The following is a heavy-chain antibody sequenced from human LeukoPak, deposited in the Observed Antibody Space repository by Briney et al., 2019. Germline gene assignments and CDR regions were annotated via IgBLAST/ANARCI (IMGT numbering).Heavy chain of an antibody. CDR2: IQYDGSNK. CDR1: GFTFSNYG. D-gene: IGHD6-13*01. V-gene: IGHV3-30*02. Sequence: GGSLRLFRAASGFTFSNYGMHWVRQAPGKGLEWVTFIQYDGSNKYYADCVKGRFTISRDNSKNTLYQQMNSLRTEDTAVYYGAKGHSEAAAGFFDYWGQGTLVTVSS. CDR3: AKGHSEAAAGFFDY. J-gene: IGHJ4*02.